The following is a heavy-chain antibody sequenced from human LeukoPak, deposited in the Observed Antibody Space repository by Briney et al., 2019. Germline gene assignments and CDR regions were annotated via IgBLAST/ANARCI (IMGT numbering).Heavy chain of an antibody. Sequence: GGSLRLSCAASGFTFSSYAISWVRQAPGKGLERASAISGSGGSTYYADSVKGRFTISRDNSKNTLYLQMNSLRAEDTAVYYCAKVGDLYSSSWYPPGDYWGQGTLVTVSS. V-gene: IGHV3-23*01. D-gene: IGHD6-13*01. J-gene: IGHJ4*02. CDR3: AKVGDLYSSSWYPPGDY. CDR1: GFTFSSYA. CDR2: ISGSGGST.